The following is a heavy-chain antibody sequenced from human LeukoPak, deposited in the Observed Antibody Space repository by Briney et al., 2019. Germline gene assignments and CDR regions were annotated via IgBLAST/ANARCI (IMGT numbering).Heavy chain of an antibody. CDR3: ARVRAVAGTEGFDY. Sequence: ASVKVSCKASGYTSTGYYMHWVRQAPGQGLEWMGWINPNSGGTNYAQKFQGRVTMTRDTSISTAYMELSRLRSDDTAVYHCARVRAVAGTEGFDYWGQGTLVTVSS. CDR2: INPNSGGT. CDR1: GYTSTGYY. V-gene: IGHV1-2*02. D-gene: IGHD6-19*01. J-gene: IGHJ4*02.